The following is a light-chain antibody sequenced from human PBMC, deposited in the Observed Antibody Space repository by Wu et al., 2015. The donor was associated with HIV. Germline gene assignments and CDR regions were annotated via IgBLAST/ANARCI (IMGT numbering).Light chain of an antibody. J-gene: IGKJ1*01. CDR1: QGVSSTY. CDR2: ATS. CDR3: QQYGTSPPT. Sequence: EIVLTQSPGTLSLSPGERATLSCRASQGVSSTYFAWYQQKPGQSPRLLIYATSSRATGIPDRFSGSGSGTDFTLTISRLEPEDFAIYYCQQYGTSPPTFGQGTKVEIK. V-gene: IGKV3-20*01.